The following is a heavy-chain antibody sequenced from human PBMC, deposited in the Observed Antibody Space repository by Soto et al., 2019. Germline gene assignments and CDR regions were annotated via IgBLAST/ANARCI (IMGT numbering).Heavy chain of an antibody. D-gene: IGHD2-15*01. CDR3: ARDQRKYCSGGSCYSGRFDY. CDR2: IYHSGST. J-gene: IGHJ4*02. CDR1: GGSISSSNW. V-gene: IGHV4-4*02. Sequence: KTSETLSLTCAVSGGSISSSNWWSWVRQPPGKGLEWIGEIYHSGSTNYNPSLKSRVTISVDTSKNQFSLKLSSVTAADTAVYYCARDQRKYCSGGSCYSGRFDYWGQGTLVTVSS.